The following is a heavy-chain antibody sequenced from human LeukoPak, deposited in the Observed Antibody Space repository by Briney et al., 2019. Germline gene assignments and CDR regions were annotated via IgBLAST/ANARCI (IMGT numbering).Heavy chain of an antibody. Sequence: GGSLRLSCAASGVSFTTYSMNWVRQAPGKGLEWVSSIGSTSHFRYYADSLKGRVTISRDNAKNSLYLQMSSLRVEDTAVYYCARSCDGDCYSDYWGQGTLVTVSS. V-gene: IGHV3-21*01. D-gene: IGHD2-21*02. J-gene: IGHJ4*02. CDR1: GVSFTTYS. CDR2: IGSTSHFR. CDR3: ARSCDGDCYSDY.